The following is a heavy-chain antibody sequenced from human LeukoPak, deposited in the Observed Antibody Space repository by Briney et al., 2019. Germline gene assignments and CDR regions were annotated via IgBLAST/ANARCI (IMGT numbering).Heavy chain of an antibody. V-gene: IGHV4-59*01. CDR2: IYYSGST. J-gene: IGHJ3*02. D-gene: IGHD2-8*01. CDR1: GGSISSYY. Sequence: SETLSLTCTVSGGSISSYYWSWIRQPPGKGLEWIGCIYYSGSTNYNPSLKSRVTISVDTSKNQFSLKLSSVTAAYTAVYYCARVGYLMDAFDIWGQGTMVTVSS. CDR3: ARVGYLMDAFDI.